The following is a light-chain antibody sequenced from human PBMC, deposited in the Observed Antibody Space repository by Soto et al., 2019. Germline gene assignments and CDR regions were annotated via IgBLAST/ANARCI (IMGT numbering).Light chain of an antibody. V-gene: IGKV1-5*03. CDR1: ESIDSW. CDR3: QQYNSYRA. J-gene: IGKJ1*01. CDR2: KAS. Sequence: DIQMTQSPSTLSASVGDRVTITCRASESIDSWLAWHQQKPGRAPKLLISKASSLESGVQSRFSGSGFGTEFTLTISSLKPDDFATYYCQQYNSYRAFGQGTKVDIK.